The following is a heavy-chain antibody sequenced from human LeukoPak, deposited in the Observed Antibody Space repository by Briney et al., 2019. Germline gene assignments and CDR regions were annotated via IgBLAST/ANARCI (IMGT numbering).Heavy chain of an antibody. CDR1: GGSISSGGYY. J-gene: IGHJ4*02. CDR2: IYYSGST. V-gene: IGHV4-31*03. CDR3: ARDRGYYDSSGYYQYFDY. Sequence: SETLSLTCTVSGGSISSGGYYWSWIRQHPGKGLEWIGYIYYSGSTYYNPSLKSRVTISVDTSKNQFSLKLSSVTAADTAVYYCARDRGYYDSSGYYQYFDYWGQGTLVTVSS. D-gene: IGHD3-22*01.